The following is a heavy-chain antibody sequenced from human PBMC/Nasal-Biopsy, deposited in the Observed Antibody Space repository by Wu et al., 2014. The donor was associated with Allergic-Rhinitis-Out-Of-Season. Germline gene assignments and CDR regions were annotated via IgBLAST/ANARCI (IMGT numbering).Heavy chain of an antibody. CDR1: GGSINSHY. J-gene: IGHJ4*02. CDR3: ARAPYGGNVDY. D-gene: IGHD4-23*01. Sequence: TLSLTCTVSGGSINSHYWSWIRQPPGKGLEWIGYVYYSGTTNYNPSLKSRVTISVDTSKNQFSLKLNSVTAADTALYYCARAPYGGNVDYWGQGTLVTVSS. CDR2: VYYSGTT. V-gene: IGHV4-59*11.